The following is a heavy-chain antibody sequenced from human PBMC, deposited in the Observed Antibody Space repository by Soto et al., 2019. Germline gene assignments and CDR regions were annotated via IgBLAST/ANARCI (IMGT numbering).Heavy chain of an antibody. CDR3: ARVGAGGYSSSWYPQYYFDY. CDR1: GGSISGSGYY. J-gene: IGHJ4*02. CDR2: IYYSGST. Sequence: SETLSLTCTVSGGSISGSGYYWGWIRQPPGKGLEWIGYIYYSGSTYYNPSLKSRVTISVDTSKNQFSLKLSSVTAADTAVYYCARVGAGGYSSSWYPQYYFDYWGQGTLVTVSS. D-gene: IGHD6-13*01. V-gene: IGHV4-30-4*08.